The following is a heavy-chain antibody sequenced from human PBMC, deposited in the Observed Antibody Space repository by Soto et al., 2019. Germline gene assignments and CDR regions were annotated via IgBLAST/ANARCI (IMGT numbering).Heavy chain of an antibody. CDR2: IHGDNGNT. V-gene: IGHV1-3*01. D-gene: IGHD2-2*01. Sequence: QVHLVQSGAEVKKPGASVKVSCKASGYSFSTYAMNWVRQAPGQGLEWMGWIHGDNGNTKYSQKFQGRVTSTRDTSASTFTSYMELSSLRSEDTGVYYCARDPVRHQLPPELYMAVWGEGTTVTVSS. CDR3: ARDPVRHQLPPELYMAV. J-gene: IGHJ6*03. CDR1: GYSFSTYA.